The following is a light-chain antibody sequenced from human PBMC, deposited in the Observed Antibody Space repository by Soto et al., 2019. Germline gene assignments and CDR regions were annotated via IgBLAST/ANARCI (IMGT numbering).Light chain of an antibody. CDR1: QSISSH. CDR2: AAS. CDR3: QQSYSTPLT. J-gene: IGKJ4*01. V-gene: IGKV1-39*01. Sequence: DLQMTQSPSSLSASVGDRVTITCRASQSISSHLNWYQQKPGKAPKLLIYAASSSQSGVPSRFSGSGSGTDFTLTISSLQPEDFATYYCQQSYSTPLTFGGGTKVEIK.